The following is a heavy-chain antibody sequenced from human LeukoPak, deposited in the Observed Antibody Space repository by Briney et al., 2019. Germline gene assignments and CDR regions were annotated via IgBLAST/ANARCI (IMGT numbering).Heavy chain of an antibody. CDR2: IYYSETT. CDR1: GVSISSLTYY. Sequence: ASETLSLTCTVSGVSISSLTYYWGWIRQPPGKGLEWIASIYYSETTYYSPSLKSRVTISVNRSNNQFSLRLSSVTAADTAVYFCAGYSSGWSSGGGYWGQGTLVTVSS. V-gene: IGHV4-39*01. J-gene: IGHJ4*02. D-gene: IGHD6-19*01. CDR3: AGYSSGWSSGGGY.